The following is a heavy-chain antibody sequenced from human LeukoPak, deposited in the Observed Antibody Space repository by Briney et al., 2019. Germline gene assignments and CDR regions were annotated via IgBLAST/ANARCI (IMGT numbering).Heavy chain of an antibody. CDR1: GGSICSYY. J-gene: IGHJ5*02. CDR2: INHSGST. CDR3: ARRGDCSSTSCYMNWFDP. Sequence: SETLSLTCTVSGGSICSYYWSWIRQPPGKGLEWIGEINHSGSTNYNPSLKSRVTISVDTSKNQFSLKLSSVTAADTAVYYCARRGDCSSTSCYMNWFDPWGQGTLVTVSS. D-gene: IGHD2-2*01. V-gene: IGHV4-34*01.